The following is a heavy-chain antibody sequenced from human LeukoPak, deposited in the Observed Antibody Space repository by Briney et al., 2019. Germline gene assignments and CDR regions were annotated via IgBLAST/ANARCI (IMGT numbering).Heavy chain of an antibody. J-gene: IGHJ4*02. CDR2: IIPIFGTA. Sequence: SVKVSCKASGGTFSSYAISWVRQAPGQGLEWMGGIIPIFGTANYAQKFQGRVTITTDESTSTAYMELSSLRSEDTAVYYCARDPLLDSSSTSCYIWGPGTLVTVSS. CDR3: ARDPLLDSSSTSCYI. V-gene: IGHV1-69*05. D-gene: IGHD2-2*02. CDR1: GGTFSSYA.